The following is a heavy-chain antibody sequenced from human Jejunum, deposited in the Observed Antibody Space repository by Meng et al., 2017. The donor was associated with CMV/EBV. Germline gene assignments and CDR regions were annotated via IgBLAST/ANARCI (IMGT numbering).Heavy chain of an antibody. CDR2: ISTSGGYI. J-gene: IGHJ4*02. D-gene: IGHD3-22*01. CDR1: GFSFSSYP. V-gene: IGHV3-21*01. Sequence: ASGFSFSSYPMNWVRKAQGKGLEWVSCISTSGGYIHYADSVKGRFTISRDNAKNSLYLQMNSLRAEDTAVYYCASPYDDTGYYSGHWGQGTLVTVSS. CDR3: ASPYDDTGYYSGH.